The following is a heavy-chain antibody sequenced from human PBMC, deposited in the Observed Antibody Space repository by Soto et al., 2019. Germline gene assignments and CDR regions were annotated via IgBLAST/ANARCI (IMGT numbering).Heavy chain of an antibody. CDR2: ISYDGSNK. CDR3: ARDYDSSGHGDF. V-gene: IGHV3-30-3*01. J-gene: IGHJ4*02. D-gene: IGHD3-22*01. Sequence: GGSLRLSCAASGFTFSSYAMHWVRQAPGKGLEWVAVISYDGSNKYYADSVKGRFTISRDNSKNTLYLQMNSLRAEDTAVYYCARDYDSSGHGDFWGQGTLVTVSS. CDR1: GFTFSSYA.